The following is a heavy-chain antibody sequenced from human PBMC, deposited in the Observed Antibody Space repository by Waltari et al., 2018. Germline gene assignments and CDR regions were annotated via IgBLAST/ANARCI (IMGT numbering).Heavy chain of an antibody. CDR3: AAYLPDWGRGRDY. V-gene: IGHV4-38-2*01. J-gene: IGHJ4*02. CDR1: GHSISMTYY. D-gene: IGHD7-27*01. Sequence: QVQLQESGPGLVKPSEPLSLTCAVSGHSISMTYYWGWIRQSPGKGLEWIANIYHSGSTYYNPSLKSRVTISLDTSKNRFSLNLRSVTAADTAVYYCAAYLPDWGRGRDYWGQGTLVTVSS. CDR2: IYHSGST.